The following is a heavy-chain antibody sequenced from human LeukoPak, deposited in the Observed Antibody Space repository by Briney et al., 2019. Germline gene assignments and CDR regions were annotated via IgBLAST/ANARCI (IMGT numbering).Heavy chain of an antibody. V-gene: IGHV4-59*08. CDR3: ATLQSSGYDYSDY. D-gene: IGHD3-22*01. Sequence: PSETLSLTCTVSGGSISNHYWSWIRQTPGKGLEWIGYLYYSGSTNYNPSLKSQVTISLDASKNQFSLKLSSVTAADTAVYYCATLQSSGYDYSDYWGQGILVTVSS. J-gene: IGHJ4*02. CDR1: GGSISNHY. CDR2: LYYSGST.